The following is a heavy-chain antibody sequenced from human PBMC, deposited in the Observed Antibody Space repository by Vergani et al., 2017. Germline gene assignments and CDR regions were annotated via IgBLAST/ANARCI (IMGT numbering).Heavy chain of an antibody. V-gene: IGHV4-39*07. CDR1: GGSISSSSYY. D-gene: IGHD3-3*01. CDR3: ARQVYDFWIGYGYYFDYYYMDV. CDR2: IYYSGST. Sequence: QLQLQESGPGLVKPSETLSLTCTVSGGSISSSSYYWGWIRQPPGKGLEWIGSIYYSGSTYYNPSLKSRVTISVDTSKNQFSLKLSSVTAADTAVYYCARQVYDFWIGYGYYFDYYYMDVWGKGTTVTVSS. J-gene: IGHJ6*03.